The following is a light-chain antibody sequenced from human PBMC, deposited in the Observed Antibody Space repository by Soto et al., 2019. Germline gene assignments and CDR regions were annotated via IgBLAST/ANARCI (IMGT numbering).Light chain of an antibody. CDR3: ASWDDRLGAVM. Sequence: QSVLTQPPSASGTPGQKVFISCSGSSSNIGGTNYAYGYQQLPGPAPKLLMHSNNLRPSGVPERISGSKFGTAASLAISGLRSEDEAVDYCASWDDRLGAVMFGGGTKLTVL. CDR1: SSNIGGTNY. V-gene: IGLV1-47*02. J-gene: IGLJ3*02. CDR2: SNN.